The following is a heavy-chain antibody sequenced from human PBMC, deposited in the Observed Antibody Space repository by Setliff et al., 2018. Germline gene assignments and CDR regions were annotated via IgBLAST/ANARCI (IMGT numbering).Heavy chain of an antibody. V-gene: IGHV4-61*09. CDR2: IYTSWST. CDR3: ARARCSGGSCPPFDY. J-gene: IGHJ4*02. Sequence: KPSETLSLTCTVSGDSISSRTHYWSWIRQPAGKGLEWIGHIYTSWSTIYNPSLKSRLTISLDTSKNQFSLNLNSVTAADTAVYYCARARCSGGSCPPFDYWGQGTLVTVSS. D-gene: IGHD2-15*01. CDR1: GDSISSRTHY.